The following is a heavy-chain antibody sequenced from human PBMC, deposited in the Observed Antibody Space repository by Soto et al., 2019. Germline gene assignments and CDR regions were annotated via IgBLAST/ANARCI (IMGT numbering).Heavy chain of an antibody. CDR3: ARAYYDFWSGYLDY. CDR2: IKQDGSEK. CDR1: GFTFSSYW. Sequence: GGSLRLSCAASGFTFSSYWMSWVRQAPGKGLEWVANIKQDGSEKYYVDSVKGRFTISRDNAKNSLYLQMNSLRAEDTAVYYCARAYYDFWSGYLDYWRQGTLVTVSS. V-gene: IGHV3-7*01. J-gene: IGHJ4*02. D-gene: IGHD3-3*01.